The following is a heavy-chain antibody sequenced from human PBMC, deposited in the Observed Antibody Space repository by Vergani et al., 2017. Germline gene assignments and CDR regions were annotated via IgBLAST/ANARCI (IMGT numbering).Heavy chain of an antibody. CDR3: TKGSRGYTGYFFDY. Sequence: EVQLVESGGDLVQPGRSLRLSCTASGFSFPGYAMSWVRQAPGKGLEWVSSVSGRSATPYYADSVKGRFIISRDNSKNTLHLQMNSLRADDTAVYYCTKGSRGYTGYFFDYWGQGTLATVSS. J-gene: IGHJ4*02. V-gene: IGHV3-23*04. D-gene: IGHD5-12*01. CDR1: GFSFPGYA. CDR2: VSGRSATP.